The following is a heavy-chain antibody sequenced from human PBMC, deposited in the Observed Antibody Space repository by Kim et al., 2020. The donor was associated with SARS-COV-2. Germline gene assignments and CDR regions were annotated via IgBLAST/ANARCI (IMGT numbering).Heavy chain of an antibody. CDR2: IKQDGSEK. V-gene: IGHV3-7*03. CDR3: ARERGISSSWYYFDY. D-gene: IGHD6-13*01. J-gene: IGHJ4*02. Sequence: GGSLRLSCAASGFTFSSYWMSWVRQAPGKGLEWVANIKQDGSEKYYVDSVKGRFTISRDNAKNSLYLQMNSLRAEDTAVYYCARERGISSSWYYFDYWGQGTLVTVSS. CDR1: GFTFSSYW.